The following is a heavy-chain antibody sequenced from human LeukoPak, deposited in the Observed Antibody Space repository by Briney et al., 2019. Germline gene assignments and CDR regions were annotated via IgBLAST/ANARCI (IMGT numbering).Heavy chain of an antibody. J-gene: IGHJ4*02. CDR2: ISAYNGNT. CDR1: GYTFTSYD. D-gene: IGHD6-13*01. Sequence: ASVKVSCKASGYTFTSYDINWVRQATGQGLEWMGWISAYNGNTNYAQKLQGRVTMTTDTSTSTAYMELRSLRSDDTAVYYCARLYSSSWNFDYWGQGTLVTVSS. V-gene: IGHV1-18*01. CDR3: ARLYSSSWNFDY.